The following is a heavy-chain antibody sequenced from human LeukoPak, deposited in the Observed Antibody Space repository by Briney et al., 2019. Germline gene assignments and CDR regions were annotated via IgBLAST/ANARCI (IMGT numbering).Heavy chain of an antibody. J-gene: IGHJ4*02. Sequence: GGSLRLSCAASGFTVSSNYMSWVRQAPGKGLEWVSVIYSGGSTYYADSVKGRFTISRDNSKNTLYLQMNSLRAEDTAVYYCARGAVAGHGVFDYWGQGTLVTVSS. CDR1: GFTVSSNY. V-gene: IGHV3-66*01. CDR3: ARGAVAGHGVFDY. D-gene: IGHD6-19*01. CDR2: IYSGGST.